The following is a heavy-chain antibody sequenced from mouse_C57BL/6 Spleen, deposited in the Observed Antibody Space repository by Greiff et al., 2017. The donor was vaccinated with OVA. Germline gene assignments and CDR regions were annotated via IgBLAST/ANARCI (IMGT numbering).Heavy chain of an antibody. CDR2: IYPSDSET. CDR3: ARRTAQAVAY. CDR1: GYTFTSYW. D-gene: IGHD3-2*02. Sequence: QVQLQQPGAELVRPGSSVKLSCKASGYTFTSYWLDLVKQRPGQGLEWIGNIYPSDSETHYNQKFKDKATLTVDKSSSTAYMQLSSLTSEDSAVYYRARRTAQAVAYWGQGTLVTVSA. J-gene: IGHJ3*01. V-gene: IGHV1-61*01.